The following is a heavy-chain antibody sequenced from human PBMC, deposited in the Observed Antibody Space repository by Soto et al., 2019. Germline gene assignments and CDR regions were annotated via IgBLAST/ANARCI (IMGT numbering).Heavy chain of an antibody. J-gene: IGHJ6*02. CDR1: GGSISSGGYY. Sequence: QVQLQESGPGLVKPSQTLSLTCTVSGGSISSGGYYWSWIRQHPGKGLEWIGYIYYSGSTYYNPSRKSRVTISVDTSKNHFSLKLSSVTAADTAVYYCARGPYYYDSSGYLGRYYGMDVWGQGTTVTVSS. D-gene: IGHD3-22*01. V-gene: IGHV4-31*03. CDR2: IYYSGST. CDR3: ARGPYYYDSSGYLGRYYGMDV.